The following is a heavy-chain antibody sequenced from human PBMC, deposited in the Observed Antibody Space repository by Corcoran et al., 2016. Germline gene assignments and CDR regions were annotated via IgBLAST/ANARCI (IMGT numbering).Heavy chain of an antibody. CDR2: INPSGGST. CDR3: ARDLGGTNYYYYGMDV. D-gene: IGHD2-8*01. Sequence: QVQLVQSGAEVKKPGASVKVSCKASGYTFTTYYMHWVRQAPGQGLEWMGIINPSGGSTSYAQKFQGRVTMNRDTSTSTVYMELSSLRSEDTDVFYCARDLGGTNYYYYGMDVLGQGTTVTVSS. J-gene: IGHJ6*02. V-gene: IGHV1-46*01. CDR1: GYTFTTYY.